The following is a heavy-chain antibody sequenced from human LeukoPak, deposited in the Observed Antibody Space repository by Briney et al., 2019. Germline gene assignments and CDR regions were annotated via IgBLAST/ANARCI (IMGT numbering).Heavy chain of an antibody. Sequence: ASVKVSCKASGYTFTSYDINWVRQATGQGLEWMGWMNPNSGNTGYAQKFQGRVTITRDTSASTAYMELSSLRSEDTAVYYCARGNTMMGYYGMDVWGQGTTVTVSS. CDR2: MNPNSGNT. V-gene: IGHV1-8*01. CDR3: ARGNTMMGYYGMDV. J-gene: IGHJ6*02. D-gene: IGHD3-22*01. CDR1: GYTFTSYD.